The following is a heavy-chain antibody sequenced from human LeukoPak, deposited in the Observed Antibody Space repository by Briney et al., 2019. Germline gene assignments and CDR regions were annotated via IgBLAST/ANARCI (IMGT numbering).Heavy chain of an antibody. V-gene: IGHV4-59*01. CDR1: GGSISSYY. CDR3: ARVSSSWYFYYYGMDV. Sequence: SETLSLTCTVSGGSISSYYWSWIRQPPGKGLEWIGYIYYSGSTNYNPSLKCRVTISVDTSKDQFSLKLSSVTAADTAVYYCARVSSSWYFYYYGMDVWGKGTTVTVSS. D-gene: IGHD6-13*01. CDR2: IYYSGST. J-gene: IGHJ6*04.